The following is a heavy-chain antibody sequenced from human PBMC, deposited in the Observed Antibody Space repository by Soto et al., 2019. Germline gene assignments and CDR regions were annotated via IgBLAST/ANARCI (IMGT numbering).Heavy chain of an antibody. CDR3: ARDRNEVYYYYGMDV. D-gene: IGHD1-1*01. J-gene: IGHJ6*02. Sequence: SETLSLTCTASGGSISSGGYYWSWIRQHPGKGLEWIGYIYYSGSTYYNPSLKSRVTISVDTSKNQFSLKLSSVTAADTAVYYCARDRNEVYYYYGMDVWGQGTTVTVSS. CDR2: IYYSGST. CDR1: GGSISSGGYY. V-gene: IGHV4-31*03.